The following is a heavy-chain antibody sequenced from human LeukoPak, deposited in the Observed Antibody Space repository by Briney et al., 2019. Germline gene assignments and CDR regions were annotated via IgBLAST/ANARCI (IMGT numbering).Heavy chain of an antibody. CDR3: AKPAGEAWILYSVSPFDY. Sequence: PGGALRLSSAASGFTFSSYGMHWVRQAPGRGREWGAVISYDGSNKYYADSVKGRFTISRDNSKNTLYLQMNSLRAEDTAVYDCAKPAGEAWILYSVSPFDYWGQGTLVTVSS. CDR1: GFTFSSYG. J-gene: IGHJ4*02. CDR2: ISYDGSNK. V-gene: IGHV3-30*18. D-gene: IGHD2-2*03.